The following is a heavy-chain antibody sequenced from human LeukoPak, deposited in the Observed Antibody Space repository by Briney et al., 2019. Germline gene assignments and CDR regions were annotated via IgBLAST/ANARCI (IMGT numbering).Heavy chain of an antibody. CDR3: ARSLWFGDEFTGLAFDI. CDR1: GGSISSYY. D-gene: IGHD3-10*01. V-gene: IGHV4-59*01. CDR2: IYYSGST. Sequence: SETLSLTCTVSGGSISSYYWSWIRQPPGKGLEWIGYIYYSGSTNYNPSLKSRVTISVDTSKNQFSLKLSSVTAADTAVYYCARSLWFGDEFTGLAFDIWGQGTMVTVSS. J-gene: IGHJ3*02.